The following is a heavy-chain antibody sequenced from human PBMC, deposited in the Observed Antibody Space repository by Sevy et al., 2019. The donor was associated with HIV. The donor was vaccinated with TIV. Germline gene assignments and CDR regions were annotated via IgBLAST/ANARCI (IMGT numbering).Heavy chain of an antibody. CDR2: INHSGST. J-gene: IGHJ3*02. D-gene: IGHD2-2*01. CDR3: ARHCSSTSCSHAFDI. V-gene: IGHV4-34*01. Sequence: SETLSLTCAVYGGSFSGYYWSWIRQPPGKGLERIGEINHSGSTKYNPSLKSRVTISVDTSKNQFSLKLSSVTAADTAVYYCARHCSSTSCSHAFDIWSQGTMVTVSS. CDR1: GGSFSGYY.